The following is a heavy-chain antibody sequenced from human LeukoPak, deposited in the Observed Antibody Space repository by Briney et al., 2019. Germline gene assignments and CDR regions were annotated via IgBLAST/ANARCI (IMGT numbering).Heavy chain of an antibody. Sequence: SETLSLTCTLSGYSISSSYYWSWIRQPAGKGLEWIGRIYTSGSTNYNPSLKSRVTMSVDTSKNQFSLKLSSVTAADTAVYYCARVLGAYYDILTGSEAFDIWGQGTMVTVFS. J-gene: IGHJ3*02. CDR2: IYTSGST. CDR3: ARVLGAYYDILTGSEAFDI. V-gene: IGHV4-4*07. D-gene: IGHD3-9*01. CDR1: GYSISSSYY.